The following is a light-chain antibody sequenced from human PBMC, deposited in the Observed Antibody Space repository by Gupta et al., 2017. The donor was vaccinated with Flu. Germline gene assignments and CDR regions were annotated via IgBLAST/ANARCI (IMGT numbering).Light chain of an antibody. J-gene: IGLJ2*01. CDR1: SSVVGAYNY. CDR3: CSYAGDYTLI. CDR2: DVS. V-gene: IGLV2-11*01. Sequence: QSALTQPRSVSGSPGQSVTISCTGTSSVVGAYNYVSWYQQHSGKAPKFMIYDVSKRPSGVPDRFSGSKSGNTASLTISGLQAEDEADYYCCSYAGDYTLIFGGGTKLTVL.